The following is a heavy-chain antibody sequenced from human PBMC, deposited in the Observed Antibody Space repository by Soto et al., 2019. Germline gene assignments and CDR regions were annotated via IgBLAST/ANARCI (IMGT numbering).Heavy chain of an antibody. CDR2: ISSSSSYI. D-gene: IGHD3-3*01. CDR3: ARDFNITIFGVRDV. Sequence: PGGSLRLSCAASGFTFSSYSMNWVRQAPGKGLEWVSSISSSSSYIYYADSVKGRFTISRDNAKNSLYLQMNSLRAEDTAVYYCARDFNITIFGVRDVWGQGTTVTASS. V-gene: IGHV3-21*01. J-gene: IGHJ6*02. CDR1: GFTFSSYS.